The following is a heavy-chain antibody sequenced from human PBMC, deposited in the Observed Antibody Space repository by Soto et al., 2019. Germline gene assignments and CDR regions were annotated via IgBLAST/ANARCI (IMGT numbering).Heavy chain of an antibody. CDR2: INPNSGGT. Sequence: SVQVSCKASGYPITGNYMHWVRQAPGQGLKWMGWINPNSGGTNYAQKFQGRVTMTRDTSISTAYMELSRLRSDDTAVYYCARTVWSASRPFYYYVMGGCGQTTMFTLS. J-gene: IGHJ6*02. CDR3: ARTVWSASRPFYYYVMGG. V-gene: IGHV1-2*02. CDR1: GYPITGNY. D-gene: IGHD3-3*01.